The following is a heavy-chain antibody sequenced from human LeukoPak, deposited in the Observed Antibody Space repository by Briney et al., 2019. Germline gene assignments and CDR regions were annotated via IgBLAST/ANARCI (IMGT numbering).Heavy chain of an antibody. J-gene: IGHJ5*02. D-gene: IGHD2-2*01. Sequence: SVTVSCKASGGTFSSYAISWVRQAPGQGLEWVGGIIPIFGTANYAQKFQGRVTITADKSTSTAYMELSSLRSEDTAVYYCARIRLGYCSSTSCLPLGFDPWGQGTLVTVSS. V-gene: IGHV1-69*06. CDR2: IIPIFGTA. CDR1: GGTFSSYA. CDR3: ARIRLGYCSSTSCLPLGFDP.